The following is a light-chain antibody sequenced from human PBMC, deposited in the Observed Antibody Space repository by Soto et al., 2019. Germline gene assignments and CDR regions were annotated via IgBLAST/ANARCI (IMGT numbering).Light chain of an antibody. J-gene: IGKJ4*01. CDR3: QQYDNLPLT. CDR1: QDISNY. CDR2: ESS. V-gene: IGKV1-33*01. Sequence: DIQMTQSPSSLSASVGDRVTITCQASQDISNYLNWYQQKPGKSPKLLTYESSNLETGDPSRFSGSGSGTDFTFTISSQQPEDIATYYYQQYDNLPLTFGGGTEVEIK.